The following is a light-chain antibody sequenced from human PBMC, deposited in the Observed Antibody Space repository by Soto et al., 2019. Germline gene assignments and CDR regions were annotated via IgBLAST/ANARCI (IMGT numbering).Light chain of an antibody. J-gene: IGLJ2*01. V-gene: IGLV4-60*02. CDR2: LEGSGSY. CDR3: ETWDTNVVV. Sequence: QSVLTQSSSAPASLGSSVKLTCTLSSGHTTYIIAWHQQQPGKAPRYLMKLEGSGSYNKGSGIPDRFSGSSSGADRYLTISNLQFEDEADYYCETWDTNVVVFGGGTQLTVL. CDR1: SGHTTYI.